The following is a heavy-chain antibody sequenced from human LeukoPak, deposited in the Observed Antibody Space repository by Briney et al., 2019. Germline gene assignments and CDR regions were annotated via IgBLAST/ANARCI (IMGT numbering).Heavy chain of an antibody. CDR2: INPSGGST. V-gene: IGHV1-46*01. CDR1: GYTFTSYY. D-gene: IGHD3-10*01. CDR3: ARIMVRDYFDY. Sequence: ASVKVSCKASGYTFTSYYMHWVRQAPGQGLEWMGIINPSGGSTSYAQKFQGRVTMTRDMSTSTVYMELSSLRSEDTAVYYCARIMVRDYFDYWGQGTLVTVSS. J-gene: IGHJ4*02.